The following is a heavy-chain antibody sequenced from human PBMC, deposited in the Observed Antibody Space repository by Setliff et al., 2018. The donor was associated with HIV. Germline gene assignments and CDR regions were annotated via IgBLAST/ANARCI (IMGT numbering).Heavy chain of an antibody. J-gene: IGHJ4*02. CDR2: IYYSGTT. D-gene: IGHD3-3*01. V-gene: IGHV4-31*03. CDR1: GASVVSGGYY. CDR3: ASSTRKSFDFWTDSRTTYPPYYFDY. Sequence: SETLSLTCSVSGASVVSGGYYWSWIRQHPEKGLEWIGYIYYSGTTTYNPSLRSRVTISLDTSLNQFSLKVNSVTAADTAVYYCASSTRKSFDFWTDSRTTYPPYYFDYWGQGTLVTSPQ.